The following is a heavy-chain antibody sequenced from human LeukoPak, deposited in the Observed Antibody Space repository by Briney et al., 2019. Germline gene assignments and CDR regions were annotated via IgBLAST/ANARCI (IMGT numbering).Heavy chain of an antibody. CDR1: GFTFSSYG. CDR3: AKDRDCSGGSCYFNYYYGMDV. Sequence: PGGSLRLSCAASGFTFSSYGMHWVRQAPGKGLEWVAFIRYDGSKKYYADSVKGRFTISRDNSKNTLYLQMNSLRAEDTAVYYCAKDRDCSGGSCYFNYYYGMDVWGQGTTVTVSS. V-gene: IGHV3-30*02. J-gene: IGHJ6*02. CDR2: IRYDGSKK. D-gene: IGHD2-15*01.